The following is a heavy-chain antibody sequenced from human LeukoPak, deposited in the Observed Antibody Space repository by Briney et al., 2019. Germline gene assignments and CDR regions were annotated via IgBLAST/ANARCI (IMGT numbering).Heavy chain of an antibody. Sequence: PGGSLRLSCAASGFTFSSYGMHWVRQAPGKGLEWVAFIRYDGSNKYYADSVKGRFTISRDNSKNTLYLQMNSLRAEDTAVYYCAKGWDIVATIYYWGQGTLVTVSS. V-gene: IGHV3-30*02. D-gene: IGHD5-12*01. CDR3: AKGWDIVATIYY. J-gene: IGHJ4*02. CDR1: GFTFSSYG. CDR2: IRYDGSNK.